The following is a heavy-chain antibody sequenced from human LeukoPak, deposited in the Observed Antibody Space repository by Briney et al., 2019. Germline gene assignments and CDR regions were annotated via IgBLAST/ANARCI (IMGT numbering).Heavy chain of an antibody. CDR1: GYTFTGYY. V-gene: IGHV1-2*02. J-gene: IGHJ5*02. CDR3: ARDLDVVVVAATPGWFDP. D-gene: IGHD2-15*01. CDR2: INPNSGGT. Sequence: GASVKLSCKASGYTFTGYYMHWVRQAPGQGLEWMGWINPNSGGTNYAQKFQGRVTMTRDTSISTAYMELSRLRSDDTAVYYCARDLDVVVVAATPGWFDPWGQGTLVTVSS.